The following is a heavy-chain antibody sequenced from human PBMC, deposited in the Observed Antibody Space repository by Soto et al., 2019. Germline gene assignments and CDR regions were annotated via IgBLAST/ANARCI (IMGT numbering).Heavy chain of an antibody. Sequence: QVQLVQSGAEVKKPGASVKVSCKASGYTFTSYGISWVRQAPGQGLEWMGWIRAYNGNTNYAQKLQGRVTMTTDTSTSTAYMELRSLRSDDTAVYYCARDRVTTGYYYYGMDVWGQGTTVTVSS. CDR3: ARDRVTTGYYYYGMDV. CDR2: IRAYNGNT. J-gene: IGHJ6*02. D-gene: IGHD4-17*01. CDR1: GYTFTSYG. V-gene: IGHV1-18*04.